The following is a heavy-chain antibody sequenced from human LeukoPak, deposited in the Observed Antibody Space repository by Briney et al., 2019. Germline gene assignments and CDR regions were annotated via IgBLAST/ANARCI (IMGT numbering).Heavy chain of an antibody. Sequence: GGSLRLSCAASGFIFSSYWMHWVRQVPGKGLVWVSRVYTDGTTTDFADSVKGRFTVSRDNAKNTLYLQMDSLRAEDTAMYCCARSVVSTYWYSDLWGRGTLVTVSS. CDR2: VYTDGTTT. CDR1: GFIFSSYW. V-gene: IGHV3-74*01. J-gene: IGHJ2*01. CDR3: ARSVVSTYWYSDL. D-gene: IGHD4-23*01.